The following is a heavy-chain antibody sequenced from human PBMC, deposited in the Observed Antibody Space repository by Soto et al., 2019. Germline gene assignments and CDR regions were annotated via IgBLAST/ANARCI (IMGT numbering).Heavy chain of an antibody. V-gene: IGHV1-69-2*01. CDR2: VDPEDGET. J-gene: IGHJ4*02. CDR1: GYTFTDYY. Sequence: GASVKVSCKVSGYTFTDYYMHWVQQAPGKGLEWMGLVDPEDGETIYAEKFQGRVTITADTSTDTAYMELSSLRSEDTAVYYCATGGYCSGGSCYSDYWGQGTLVTVSS. D-gene: IGHD2-15*01. CDR3: ATGGYCSGGSCYSDY.